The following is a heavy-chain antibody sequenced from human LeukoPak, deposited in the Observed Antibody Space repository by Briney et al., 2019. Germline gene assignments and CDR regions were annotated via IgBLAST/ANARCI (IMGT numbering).Heavy chain of an antibody. CDR1: GFTFTNYG. CDR2: INSDGRST. V-gene: IGHV3-74*01. Sequence: GGSLRLSCVASGFTFTNYGMMWVRQAPGKGLVWVSYINSDGRSTTYADSVKGRFTISRDNAKNTLYLQMSSLRAEDTAVYYCARGGHSSAFFDYWGQGTLVTVSS. D-gene: IGHD3-22*01. CDR3: ARGGHSSAFFDY. J-gene: IGHJ4*02.